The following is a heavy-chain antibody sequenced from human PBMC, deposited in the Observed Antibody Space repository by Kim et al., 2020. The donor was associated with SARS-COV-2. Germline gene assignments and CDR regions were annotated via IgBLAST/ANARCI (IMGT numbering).Heavy chain of an antibody. CDR2: INHSGST. CDR1: GGSFSGYY. CDR3: ARPRLRGAPYAFDI. Sequence: SETLSLTCAVYGGSFSGYYWSWIRQPPGKGLEWIGEINHSGSTNYNPSLKSRVTISVDTSKNQFSLKLSSVTAADTAVYYCARPRLRGAPYAFDIWGQGTMVTVSS. J-gene: IGHJ3*02. V-gene: IGHV4-34*01.